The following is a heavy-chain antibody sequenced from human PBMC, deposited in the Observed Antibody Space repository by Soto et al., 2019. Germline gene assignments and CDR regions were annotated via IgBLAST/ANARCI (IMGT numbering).Heavy chain of an antibody. D-gene: IGHD2-21*01. V-gene: IGHV4-30-2*06. J-gene: IGHJ5*02. CDR2: ISHLETT. CDR3: AYAWNLGGWFAP. Sequence: PSETLSLTCSVSGVTMSYGGYSWSWIRQSPGKGLEWLGYISHLETTYYNPSFKSRLSLSIDRTRNQFSLRPEDTAVYYCAKDLDAYAWNLGGWFAPWGQGTQVTVSS. CDR1: GVTMSYGGYS.